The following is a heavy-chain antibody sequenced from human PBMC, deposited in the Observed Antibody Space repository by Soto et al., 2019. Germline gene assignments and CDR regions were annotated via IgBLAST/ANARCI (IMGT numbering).Heavy chain of an antibody. V-gene: IGHV3-66*01. CDR3: ARPDTVRGVSY. CDR2: IYSGGST. J-gene: IGHJ4*02. D-gene: IGHD3-10*01. Sequence: EVQLVETGGGLVQPGGSLRLSCVVSGFTVSNNYMSWVRQAPGKGLEWVSVIYSGGSTSYINSVKGRFTISRDNSKNTVYLQMSSLSAEDTAVYYWARPDTVRGVSYWGQGTLVTVSS. CDR1: GFTVSNNY.